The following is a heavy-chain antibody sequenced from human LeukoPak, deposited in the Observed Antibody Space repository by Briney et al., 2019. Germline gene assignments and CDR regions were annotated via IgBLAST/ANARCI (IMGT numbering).Heavy chain of an antibody. D-gene: IGHD1-26*01. Sequence: GGSLRLSCAASGFTFSSYSMNWVRQAPGKGLVWVSVIYSGGSTYYADSVKGRFTISGDNSKNTLYLQMNSLRAEDTAVYYCARSGSYYYYYYMDVWGKGTTVTISS. J-gene: IGHJ6*03. CDR3: ARSGSYYYYYYMDV. CDR1: GFTFSSYS. CDR2: IYSGGST. V-gene: IGHV3-53*01.